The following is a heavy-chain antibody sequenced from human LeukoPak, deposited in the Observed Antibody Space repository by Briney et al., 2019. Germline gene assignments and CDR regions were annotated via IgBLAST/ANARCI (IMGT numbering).Heavy chain of an antibody. Sequence: PGRSLRLSCAASGFTFSSYGMHWVRQAPGKGLEWVAVIWYDGSNKYYADSVKGRFTISRDNSKNALYLQMNSLRAEDTAVYYCARGEEEMATIDYWGQGTLVTVSS. CDR1: GFTFSSYG. D-gene: IGHD5-24*01. J-gene: IGHJ4*02. CDR2: IWYDGSNK. V-gene: IGHV3-33*01. CDR3: ARGEEEMATIDY.